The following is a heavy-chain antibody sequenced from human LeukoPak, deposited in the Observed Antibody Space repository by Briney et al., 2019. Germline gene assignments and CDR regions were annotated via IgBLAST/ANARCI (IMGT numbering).Heavy chain of an antibody. V-gene: IGHV1-69*13. CDR1: GGTFSSYA. CDR2: IIPTFGTA. Sequence: SVKVSCKASGGTFSSYAISWVRQAPGQGLEWMGGIIPTFGTANYAQKFQGRVTITADESTSTAYMELSSLRSEDTAVYYCARRGYSYGWGAFDIWGQGTMVTVSS. J-gene: IGHJ3*02. CDR3: ARRGYSYGWGAFDI. D-gene: IGHD5-18*01.